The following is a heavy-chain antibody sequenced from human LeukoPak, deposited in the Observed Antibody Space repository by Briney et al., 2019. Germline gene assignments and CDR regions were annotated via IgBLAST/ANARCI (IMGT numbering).Heavy chain of an antibody. V-gene: IGHV1-69*05. CDR2: IIPIFGTA. CDR3: ARAYSYGSYFDY. J-gene: IGHJ4*02. Sequence: GASVKVSCKASGGTFSSYAISWVRQAPGQGLEWMGGIIPIFGTANYAQKFQGRVTITTDESTSTAYMELSSLRSEDTAVYYCARAYSYGSYFDYWGQGTLDTVSS. D-gene: IGHD5-18*01. CDR1: GGTFSSYA.